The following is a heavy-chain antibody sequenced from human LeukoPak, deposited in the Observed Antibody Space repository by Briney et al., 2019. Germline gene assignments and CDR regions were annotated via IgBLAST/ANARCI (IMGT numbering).Heavy chain of an antibody. CDR1: GFTFRSHT. V-gene: IGHV3-21*01. Sequence: GGSLRLSCAASGFTFRSHTINWVRQAPGKGLEWVSSISSNGYYIYYADSVKGRFTISRDNAKNSLYLQMNSLRAEDTAVYYCARDYYGSGSYYVPGGTKYYFDYWGQGTLVTVSS. J-gene: IGHJ4*02. CDR3: ARDYYGSGSYYVPGGTKYYFDY. CDR2: ISSNGYYI. D-gene: IGHD3-10*01.